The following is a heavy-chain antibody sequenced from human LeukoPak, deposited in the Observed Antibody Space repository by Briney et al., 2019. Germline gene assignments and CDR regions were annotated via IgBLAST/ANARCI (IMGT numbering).Heavy chain of an antibody. CDR3: VKGSGASCFSGCDY. V-gene: IGHV3-23*01. D-gene: IGHD2-15*01. J-gene: IGHJ4*02. CDR2: ISGSGDRT. CDR1: GFTFSSYA. Sequence: GGSLRLSCAASGFTFSSYAMSWVRQAPGKGLEWVSVISGSGDRTYYADSVKGRFTISRDNSQNTLYLQMNSLGAEDTSLYYCVKGSGASCFSGCDYWGQGTLVTVSS.